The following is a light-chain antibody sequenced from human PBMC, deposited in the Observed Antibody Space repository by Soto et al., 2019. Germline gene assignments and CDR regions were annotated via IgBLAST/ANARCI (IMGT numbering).Light chain of an antibody. CDR3: QTYNTSPHT. V-gene: IGKV1-27*01. J-gene: IGKJ4*01. Sequence: DIQMTQSPSSLSASVGDRVTITCRTSQDISNYLAWYQQKPGKVPKLLIYAASTLQSGVPSRFSGGGSGTDFSLTISSLQSADVATYYYQTYNTSPHTFGGGTNVEIQ. CDR1: QDISNY. CDR2: AAS.